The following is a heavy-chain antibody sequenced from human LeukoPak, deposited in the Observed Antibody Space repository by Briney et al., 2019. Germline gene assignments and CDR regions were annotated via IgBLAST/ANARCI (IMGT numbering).Heavy chain of an antibody. D-gene: IGHD3-10*02. CDR2: ISGSGSTI. Sequence: SLRLSCAAAGFTFSSYERSWVRQPGGSGLEWGSFISGSGSTIYYADSVKGRFTISRDNAKDSLYLQMNRLRAEDTAVYYCAQLGITMIGGVWGKGTTVSISS. CDR1: GFTFSSYE. CDR3: AQLGITMIGGV. J-gene: IGHJ6*04. V-gene: IGHV3-48*03.